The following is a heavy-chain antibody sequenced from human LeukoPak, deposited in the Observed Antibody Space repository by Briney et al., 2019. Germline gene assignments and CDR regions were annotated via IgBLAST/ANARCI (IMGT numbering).Heavy chain of an antibody. CDR3: ARDRGYSGYDYGLDY. CDR2: IYYSGST. CDR1: GGSISSYY. J-gene: IGHJ4*02. Sequence: PSETLSLTCTVSGGSISSYYWSWLRQPPGKGLEWIGYIYYSGSTNYNPSLKSRVTISVDTSKNQFSLKLSSVTAADTAVYYCARDRGYSGYDYGLDYWGQGTLVTVSS. V-gene: IGHV4-59*01. D-gene: IGHD5-12*01.